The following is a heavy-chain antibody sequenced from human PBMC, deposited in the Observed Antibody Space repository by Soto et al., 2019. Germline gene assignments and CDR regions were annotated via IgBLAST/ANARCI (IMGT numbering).Heavy chain of an antibody. CDR3: ARENDYVWGSHNWFDT. J-gene: IGHJ5*02. D-gene: IGHD3-16*01. CDR2: IYTSGST. Sequence: XETLSLTCTVAGCSISSYYWSWIRQPAGKGLEWIGRIYTSGSTNYNPSLKSRVTMSVDTSKNQFSLKLSSVTAADAAVYYCARENDYVWGSHNWFDTWGQGTLVTVSS. CDR1: GCSISSYY. V-gene: IGHV4-4*07.